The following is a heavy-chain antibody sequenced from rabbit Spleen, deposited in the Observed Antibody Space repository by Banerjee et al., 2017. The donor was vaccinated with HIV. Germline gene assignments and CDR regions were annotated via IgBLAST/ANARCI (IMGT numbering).Heavy chain of an antibody. V-gene: IGHV1S40*01. D-gene: IGHD4-2*01. CDR3: ARDTIYAGYAGFGFSTYGMDL. J-gene: IGHJ6*01. CDR2: IDGGSSGST. CDR1: GFSFSSSYY. Sequence: QSLEESGGDLVKPGASLTLTCKASGFSFSSSYYIYWVRQAPGKGLEWIACIDGGSSGSTYYASWAKGRFTISKTSSTTVTLQMTSLTAADTATYFCARDTIYAGYAGFGFSTYGMDLWGPGTLVTVS.